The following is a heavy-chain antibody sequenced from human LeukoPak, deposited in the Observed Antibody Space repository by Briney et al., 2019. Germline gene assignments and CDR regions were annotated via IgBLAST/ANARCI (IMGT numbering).Heavy chain of an antibody. Sequence: GGSLSFSCAASGFTFDDYGMSWVRQAPGKGLEWVSGINWNGGGTGYADSVKGRFTISRDNAKNSLYLQMNSLRAEDTALYYCARDPDSSGYYYDYFDYWGQGTLVTVSS. J-gene: IGHJ4*02. V-gene: IGHV3-20*04. CDR2: INWNGGGT. CDR3: ARDPDSSGYYYDYFDY. CDR1: GFTFDDYG. D-gene: IGHD3-22*01.